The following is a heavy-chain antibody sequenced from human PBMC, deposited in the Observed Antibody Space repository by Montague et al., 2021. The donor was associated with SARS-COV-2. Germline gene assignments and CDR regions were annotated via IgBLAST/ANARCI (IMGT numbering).Heavy chain of an antibody. CDR1: GFTFSSYS. Sequence: SLRLSCAASGFTFSSYSMNWVRQAPGKGLEWVSSISSSGSYIYYADSVKGRFTISRDNAKNSLYLQMNSLRAEDTAVYYCARAPDYGDAAGYWGQGTLVTVSS. CDR2: ISSSGSYI. J-gene: IGHJ4*02. V-gene: IGHV3-21*01. CDR3: ARAPDYGDAAGY. D-gene: IGHD4-17*01.